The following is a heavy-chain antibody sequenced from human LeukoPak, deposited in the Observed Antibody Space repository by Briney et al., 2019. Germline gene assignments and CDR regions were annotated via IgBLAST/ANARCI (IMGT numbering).Heavy chain of an antibody. CDR1: GGSISSNYY. J-gene: IGHJ4*02. D-gene: IGHD3-9*01. V-gene: IGHV4-39*02. CDR3: ARARGRYIDFLDY. Sequence: SETLSLTCTVSGGSISSNYYWGWIHQPPGKGLEWIVSFFYSGSTYYNPSLKSRVTISVDTSKNQFSLRLSSVTAADTAVYYCARARGRYIDFLDYWGQGTLITVSS. CDR2: FFYSGST.